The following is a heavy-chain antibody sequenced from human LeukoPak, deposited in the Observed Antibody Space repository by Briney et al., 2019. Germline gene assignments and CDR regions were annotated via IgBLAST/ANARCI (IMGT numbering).Heavy chain of an antibody. V-gene: IGHV4-39*07. D-gene: IGHD3-3*01. J-gene: IGHJ6*03. CDR3: ARVRHDPLEYGYYMDV. CDR1: GGSISSSSSY. Sequence: SETLSLTCTVSGGSISSSSSYWGWIRQTPAKRLEWIGEINQTGNTNYNPSLTDYNPSLKPRVTISVDSSKSQLSLKVNSVTAADTGIYYCARVRHDPLEYGYYMDVWGTGTPVAVSS. CDR2: INQTG.